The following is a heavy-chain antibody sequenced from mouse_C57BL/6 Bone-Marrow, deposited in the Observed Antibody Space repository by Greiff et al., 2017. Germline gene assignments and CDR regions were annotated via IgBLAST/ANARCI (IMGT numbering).Heavy chain of an antibody. CDR1: GFTFSSYA. Sequence: EVKLVESGGGLVKPGGSLKLSCAASGFTFSSYAMSWVRQTPEKRLEWVATLSDGGSYTYSPDNVKGRFTSSSDNAKNNLYLQMSHLKSEDTAMDDCARDIGYGSKVDYWGQGTSVTVSS. J-gene: IGHJ4*01. CDR3: ARDIGYGSKVDY. CDR2: LSDGGSYT. V-gene: IGHV5-4*01. D-gene: IGHD1-1*01.